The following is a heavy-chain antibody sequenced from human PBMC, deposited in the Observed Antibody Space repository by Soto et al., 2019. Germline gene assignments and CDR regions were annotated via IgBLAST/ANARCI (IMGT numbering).Heavy chain of an antibody. CDR1: GYTFTSYA. Sequence: ASVKVSCKASGYTFTSYAIDWVRQAPGQRLEWMGWINAGNGNTKYSQKFQGRVTITRDTSASTAYMELTSLRSEDTAVYYCARILDYYGSGSWAFDIWGQGTMVTVSS. D-gene: IGHD3-10*01. CDR3: ARILDYYGSGSWAFDI. J-gene: IGHJ3*02. CDR2: INAGNGNT. V-gene: IGHV1-3*01.